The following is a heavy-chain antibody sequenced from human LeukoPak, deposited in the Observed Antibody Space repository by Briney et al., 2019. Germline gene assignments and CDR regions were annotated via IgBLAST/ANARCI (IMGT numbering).Heavy chain of an antibody. Sequence: SETLSLTCTVSGYSISRGYYWGWIRQPPGKGLEWIGSIYHSGSTYYNPSLKSRVTISVDTSKNQFSLKLSSVTAADTAVYYCARDEPYYDYVWGSYRYTDFDYWGQGTLVTVSS. J-gene: IGHJ4*02. CDR2: IYHSGST. D-gene: IGHD3-16*02. CDR3: ARDEPYYDYVWGSYRYTDFDY. CDR1: GYSISRGYY. V-gene: IGHV4-38-2*02.